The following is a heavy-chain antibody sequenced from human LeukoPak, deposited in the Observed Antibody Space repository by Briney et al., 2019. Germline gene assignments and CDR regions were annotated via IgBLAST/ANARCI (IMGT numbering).Heavy chain of an antibody. CDR3: ARDQDDILTGSMCSSGYYYYGMDV. V-gene: IGHV1-69*06. D-gene: IGHD3-9*01. CDR2: IIPIFGTA. J-gene: IGHJ6*04. CDR1: GGTFSSYA. Sequence: SVKVSCKASGGTFSSYAISWVRQAPGQGLEWMGGIIPIFGTANYAQKFQGRVTITADKSTSTAYMELSSLRSEDTAVYHCARDQDDILTGSMCSSGYYYYGMDVWGKGTTVTVSS.